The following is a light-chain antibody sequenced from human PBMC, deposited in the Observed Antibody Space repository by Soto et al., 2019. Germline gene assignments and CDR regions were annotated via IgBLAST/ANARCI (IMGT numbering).Light chain of an antibody. J-gene: IGKJ3*01. CDR3: QQYGSGPFT. CDR1: QSVASSH. Sequence: EIVLTQSPGTLSLSPGESATLSCRASQSVASSHLAWYRQKPGQTPRLLIYDASSRATGIPDRISGSGSGTDFTLTISRLETEDFAVYYWQQYGSGPFTCGPGTKVDI. CDR2: DAS. V-gene: IGKV3-20*01.